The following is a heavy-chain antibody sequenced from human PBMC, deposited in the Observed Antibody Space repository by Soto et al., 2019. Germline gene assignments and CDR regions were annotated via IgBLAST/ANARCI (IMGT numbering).Heavy chain of an antibody. V-gene: IGHV4-4*07. Sequence: KPSETLSLTCTVSGGSISSYYWSWIRQPAGKGLEWIGRIYTSGSTNYNPSLKSRVTMSVDTSKNQFSLKLSSVTAADTAVYYCARGRPYSSSWYLFYWGQGTLVTVSS. CDR3: ARGRPYSSSWYLFY. CDR1: GGSISSYY. CDR2: IYTSGST. J-gene: IGHJ4*02. D-gene: IGHD6-13*01.